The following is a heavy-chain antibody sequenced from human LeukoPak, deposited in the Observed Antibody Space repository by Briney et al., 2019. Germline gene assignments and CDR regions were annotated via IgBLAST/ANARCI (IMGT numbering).Heavy chain of an antibody. Sequence: ASVKVSCKASGGTFSSYAISWVRQAPGQGLEWMGRIIPILGIANYAQKFQGRVTITADKSTSTAYMELSSLRSEDTAVYYCARAVYYYDSSGYSGPFHIWRQGTMVTVSS. CDR1: GGTFSSYA. J-gene: IGHJ3*02. V-gene: IGHV1-69*04. CDR3: ARAVYYYDSSGYSGPFHI. D-gene: IGHD3-22*01. CDR2: IIPILGIA.